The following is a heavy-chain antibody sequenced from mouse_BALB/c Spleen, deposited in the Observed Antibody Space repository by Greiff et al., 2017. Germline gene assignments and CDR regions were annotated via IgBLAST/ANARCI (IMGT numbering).Heavy chain of an antibody. D-gene: IGHD2-1*01. V-gene: IGHV1-66*01. J-gene: IGHJ4*01. Sequence: QVQLQQSGPELVKPGASVKISCKASGYSFTSYYIHWVKQRPGQGLEWIGWIFPGSGNTKYNEKFKGKATLTADTSSSTAYMQLSSLTSEDSAVYFCARPYIYYGNYVYAMDYWGQGTSVTVSS. CDR2: IFPGSGNT. CDR3: ARPYIYYGNYVYAMDY. CDR1: GYSFTSYY.